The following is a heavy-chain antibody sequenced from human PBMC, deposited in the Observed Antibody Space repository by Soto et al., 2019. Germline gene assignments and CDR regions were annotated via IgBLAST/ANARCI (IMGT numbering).Heavy chain of an antibody. CDR2: TYWDDDN. Sequence: QITLDESGPTLVKPTQTLTLTCTFSGFSLNERAVGVGWIRQPPGKALEWLAFTYWDDDNHYSPSLKNRLTITKDTSKNQVVLTMTNTDPADTATYYCAHGSGWLFDYWGQGTQVTVSS. CDR1: GFSLNERAVG. CDR3: AHGSGWLFDY. D-gene: IGHD6-19*01. J-gene: IGHJ4*02. V-gene: IGHV2-5*02.